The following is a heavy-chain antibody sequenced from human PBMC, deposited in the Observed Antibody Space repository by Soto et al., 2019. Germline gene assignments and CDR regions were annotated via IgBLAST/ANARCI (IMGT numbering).Heavy chain of an antibody. J-gene: IGHJ4*02. V-gene: IGHV1-46*01. D-gene: IGHD2-21*01. CDR3: AGFGNVVVAASSPGHFDY. Sequence: QVQLVQSGAEVKKPGASVKVSCKTSGYSFTNYYLHWVRQAPGQGLEWMGLINPSGISTSYAQKFQGRVTMTRDTSTRTVYMGLGSLRSEDTAVYFCAGFGNVVVAASSPGHFDYWGQGTLVTVSS. CDR1: GYSFTNYY. CDR2: INPSGIST.